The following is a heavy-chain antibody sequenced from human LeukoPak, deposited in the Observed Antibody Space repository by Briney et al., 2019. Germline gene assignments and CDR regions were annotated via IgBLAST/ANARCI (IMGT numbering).Heavy chain of an antibody. CDR1: GFTFSSYW. CDR3: AKDLHYYGSGSYDGSAFDI. CDR2: ISGSGGST. Sequence: GGSLRLSCAASGFTFSSYWMSWVRQAPGKGLEWVSAISGSGGSTYYADSVKGRFTISRDNSKNTLYLQMNSLRAEDTAVYYCAKDLHYYGSGSYDGSAFDIWGQGTMVTVSS. V-gene: IGHV3-23*01. D-gene: IGHD3-10*01. J-gene: IGHJ3*02.